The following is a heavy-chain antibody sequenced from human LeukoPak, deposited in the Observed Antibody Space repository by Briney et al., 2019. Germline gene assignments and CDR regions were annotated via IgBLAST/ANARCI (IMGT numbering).Heavy chain of an antibody. Sequence: PSETLSLTCAVYGGSFSGYYWSWIRQPPGKGLEWIGEINHSGSTNYNPSLKSRVTISVDTSKNQFSLKLSSVTAADTAVYYCARGQVEGLSMITFGGVTYFDYRGQGALVTVSS. V-gene: IGHV4-34*01. CDR2: INHSGST. CDR1: GGSFSGYY. D-gene: IGHD3-16*01. J-gene: IGHJ4*02. CDR3: ARGQVEGLSMITFGGVTYFDY.